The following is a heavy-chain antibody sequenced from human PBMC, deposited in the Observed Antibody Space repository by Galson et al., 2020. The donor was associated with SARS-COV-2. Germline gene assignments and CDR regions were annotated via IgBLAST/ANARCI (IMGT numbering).Heavy chain of an antibody. CDR3: ATNDACCGGDCLYFDY. J-gene: IGHJ4*02. CDR1: GYTLTELS. V-gene: IGHV1-24*01. CDR2: FDPEDGET. D-gene: IGHD2-21*02. Sequence: ASVKFSCKVSGYTLTELSMHWVRQAPGKGLEWMGGFDPEDGETIYAQKFQGRVTMTEDTSTDTAYMELSSLRSEDTAVYYCATNDACCGGDCLYFDYWGQGPLVTVSS.